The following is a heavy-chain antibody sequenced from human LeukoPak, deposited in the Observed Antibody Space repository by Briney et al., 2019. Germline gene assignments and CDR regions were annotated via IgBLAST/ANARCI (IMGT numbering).Heavy chain of an antibody. Sequence: PSETLSLTCAVYGGSFSGYYWSWIRQPPGKGLEWIGEINHSGSTNYNPSLKSRVTISVDTSKNQFSLKLSSVTAADTAVYYCARGGRFGKLSLFDYWGQGTLVTVSS. J-gene: IGHJ4*02. CDR2: INHSGST. V-gene: IGHV4-34*01. CDR3: ARGGRFGKLSLFDY. CDR1: GGSFSGYY. D-gene: IGHD3-10*01.